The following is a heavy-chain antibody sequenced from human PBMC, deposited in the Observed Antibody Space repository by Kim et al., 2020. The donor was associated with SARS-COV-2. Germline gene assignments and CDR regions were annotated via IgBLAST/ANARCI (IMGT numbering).Heavy chain of an antibody. CDR1: GFTFDIYS. J-gene: IGHJ1*01. V-gene: IGHV3-21*01. Sequence: GGSLRLSCAASGFTFDIYSMHWVRQAPGKGLEWVSAISGGSKNIYYADSMKGRFTISRDNSKNTLYLQMNSLRAEDTAVYYWVTGKRGQMGLCLDWAQGT. CDR3: VTGKRGQMGLCLD. CDR2: ISGGSKNI. D-gene: IGHD1-26*01.